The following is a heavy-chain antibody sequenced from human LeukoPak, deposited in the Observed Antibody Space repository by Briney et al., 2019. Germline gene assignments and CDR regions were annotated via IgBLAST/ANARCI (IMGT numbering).Heavy chain of an antibody. CDR3: ARTFFILTGDNWFDP. J-gene: IGHJ5*02. Sequence: ASVKVSCKASGYTFTGYYMHWVRQAPGQGLEWIGWINPNSGGTNYAQKFQGRVTMTRDTSISTAYMELSRLRSDDTAVYYCARTFFILTGDNWFDPWGQGTLVTVSS. CDR2: INPNSGGT. V-gene: IGHV1-2*02. CDR1: GYTFTGYY. D-gene: IGHD3-9*01.